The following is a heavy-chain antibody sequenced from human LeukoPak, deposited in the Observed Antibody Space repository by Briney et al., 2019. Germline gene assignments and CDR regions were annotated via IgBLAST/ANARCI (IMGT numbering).Heavy chain of an antibody. J-gene: IGHJ4*02. CDR2: ISASGGST. CDR1: GFTFSSYS. Sequence: GGSLRLSCAASGFTFSSYSMNWVRQAPGKGLEWVSAISASGGSTFYADSVKGRFTISRDNSKNTLYLQMNSLRAEDTALYYCAKGRGYSGYDFFDYWGQGTLVTVSS. V-gene: IGHV3-23*01. D-gene: IGHD5-12*01. CDR3: AKGRGYSGYDFFDY.